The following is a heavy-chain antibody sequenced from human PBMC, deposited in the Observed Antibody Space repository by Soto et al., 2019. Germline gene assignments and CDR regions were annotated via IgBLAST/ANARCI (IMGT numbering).Heavy chain of an antibody. D-gene: IGHD1-20*01. CDR1: GDSVSNYY. CDR3: TKAPNWNYYYYGVDV. V-gene: IGHV4-4*07. J-gene: IGHJ6*02. CDR2: VYSSGAT. Sequence: PSETLSLTCTVSGDSVSNYYWSWIRQPAGRGLEWIGRVYSSGATNYNPSLNGRVTMSVDTSRNQFSLRLSSVTAADTAIYYCTKAPNWNYYYYGVDVWGQGTTVTVSS.